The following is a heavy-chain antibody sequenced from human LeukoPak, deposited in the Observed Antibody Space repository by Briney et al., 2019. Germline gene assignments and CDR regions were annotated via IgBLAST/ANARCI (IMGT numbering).Heavy chain of an antibody. D-gene: IGHD3-22*01. CDR3: AKDSTDDSSGYYYAY. J-gene: IGHJ4*02. CDR1: GFTFSSYA. Sequence: GGSLRLSCAASGFTFSSYAMSWVRQAPGKGLEWVSAISGSGGSTYYADSVKGRFTISRDNSKNTLYLQMNSLRAEDTAVYYCAKDSTDDSSGYYYAYWGQGTLVTVSS. V-gene: IGHV3-23*01. CDR2: ISGSGGST.